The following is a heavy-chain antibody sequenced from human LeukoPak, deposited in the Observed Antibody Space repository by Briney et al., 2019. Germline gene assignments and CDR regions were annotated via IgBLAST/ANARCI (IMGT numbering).Heavy chain of an antibody. Sequence: SETLSLTCTVSGASINKYYWNWVRQPPGKGLEWIGYFFYSGSTNYNPSLKSRVTISVDTSKNQFSLKLSSVTAADTAVYYCAASVWGSYRSFDYWGQGTLATVSS. D-gene: IGHD3-16*02. J-gene: IGHJ4*02. CDR1: GASINKYY. CDR3: AASVWGSYRSFDY. V-gene: IGHV4-59*01. CDR2: FFYSGST.